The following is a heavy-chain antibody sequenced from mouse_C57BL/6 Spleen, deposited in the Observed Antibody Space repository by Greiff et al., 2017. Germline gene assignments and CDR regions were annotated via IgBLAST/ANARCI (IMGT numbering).Heavy chain of an antibody. D-gene: IGHD1-1*01. J-gene: IGHJ1*03. Sequence: QVQLKQSGAELVKPGASVKISCKASGYAFSSYWMNWVKQRPGKGLEWIGQIYPGDGDTNYNGKFKGKATLTADKSSSTAYMQLSSLTSEDSAVYFCARQGSSYGYFDGWGTGTTVTVSS. CDR3: ARQGSSYGYFDG. CDR1: GYAFSSYW. CDR2: IYPGDGDT. V-gene: IGHV1-80*01.